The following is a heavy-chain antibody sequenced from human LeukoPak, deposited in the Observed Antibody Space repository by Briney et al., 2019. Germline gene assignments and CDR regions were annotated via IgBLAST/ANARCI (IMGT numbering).Heavy chain of an antibody. Sequence: ASVKVSCKVSGYTLTELSMHWVRQAPGKGLEWMGGFDPEDGETIYAQKFQGRVTMTTDTSTSTAYMELRSLRSDDTAVYYCAREGTIFGVVSDAFDIWGQGTMVTVSS. CDR1: GYTLTELS. D-gene: IGHD3-3*01. CDR2: FDPEDGET. CDR3: AREGTIFGVVSDAFDI. J-gene: IGHJ3*02. V-gene: IGHV1-24*01.